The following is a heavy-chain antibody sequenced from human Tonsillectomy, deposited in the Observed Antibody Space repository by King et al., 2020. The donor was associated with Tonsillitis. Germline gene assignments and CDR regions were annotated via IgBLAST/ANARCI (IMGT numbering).Heavy chain of an antibody. J-gene: IGHJ3*01. CDR3: ARDQSYYDSSGYYSD. CDR1: GFTFSSYA. CDR2: ISYDGSNK. Sequence: VQLVESGGGVVQPGRSLRLSCAASGFTFSSYAMHWVRQAPGKGLEWVAVISYDGSNKYYVDSVKGRLTISRDNSKNTLYLQMNSLRAEDTAVYYCARDQSYYDSSGYYSDWGQGTMVTVSS. D-gene: IGHD3-22*01. V-gene: IGHV3-30-3*01.